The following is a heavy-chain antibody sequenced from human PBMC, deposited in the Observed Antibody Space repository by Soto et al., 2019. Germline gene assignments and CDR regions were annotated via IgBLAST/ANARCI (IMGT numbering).Heavy chain of an antibody. Sequence: ELQMVESGGGFVQPGRSLRLSCAASGFTFDDYGMHWVRQAPGKGLEWVSGIAWDSNKKHYADSVKGRFTISRDNAKNSLCPSMVSLSPVYMAWYFGTKVVGFRLSIQGVWLYSWGQRTLVIV. V-gene: IGHV3-9*03. CDR1: GFTFDDYG. D-gene: IGHD2-15*01. CDR2: IAWDSNKK. J-gene: IGHJ5*01. CDR3: TKVVGFRLSIQGVWLYS.